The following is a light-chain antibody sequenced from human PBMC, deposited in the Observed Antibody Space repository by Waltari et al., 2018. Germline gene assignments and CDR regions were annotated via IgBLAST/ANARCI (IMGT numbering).Light chain of an antibody. Sequence: EIVMPQFPATLSVSPGERATLSCRASQSVRSNLAVYQQKPGQAPRLLIYAASTRATGIPASFSGSGAGTEFTLTISSLQSEDFAVYYCQQYNNWPLTFGGGTKVEIK. CDR1: QSVRSN. V-gene: IGKV3-15*01. CDR2: AAS. J-gene: IGKJ4*01. CDR3: QQYNNWPLT.